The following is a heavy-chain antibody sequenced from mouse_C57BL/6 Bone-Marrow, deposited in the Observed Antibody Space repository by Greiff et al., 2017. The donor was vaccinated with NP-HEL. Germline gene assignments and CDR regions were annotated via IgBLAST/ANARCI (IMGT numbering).Heavy chain of an antibody. CDR2: ISDGGSYT. CDR3: ARAPVWLLRGGDY. CDR1: GFTFSSYA. Sequence: EVKLMESGGGLVKPGGSLQLSCAASGFTFSSYAMSWVRQTPEKRLEWVATISDGGSYTYYPDTVKGRFHISSDNAKNNLYLQMSQLNAEDTAMYYCARAPVWLLRGGDYWGQGTTLTVSS. V-gene: IGHV5-4*03. J-gene: IGHJ2*01. D-gene: IGHD2-3*01.